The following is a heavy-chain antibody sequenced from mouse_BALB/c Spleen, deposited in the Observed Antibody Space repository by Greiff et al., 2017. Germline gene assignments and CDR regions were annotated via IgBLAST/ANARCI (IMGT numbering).Heavy chain of an antibody. CDR3: ARGGGYAIDY. CDR1: GYAFTNYL. J-gene: IGHJ4*01. V-gene: IGHV1-54*01. CDR2: INPGSGGT. Sequence: QVQLQQSGAELVRPGTSVKVSCKASGYAFTNYLIEWVKQRPGQGLEWIGVINPGSGGTNYNEKFKGKATLTADKSSSTAYMQLSSLTSDDSAVYYCARGGGYAIDYWGQGTSVTVSS.